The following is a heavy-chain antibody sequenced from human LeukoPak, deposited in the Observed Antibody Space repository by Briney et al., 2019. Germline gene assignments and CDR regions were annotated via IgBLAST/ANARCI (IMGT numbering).Heavy chain of an antibody. CDR3: ARDYGDYANWSDP. J-gene: IGHJ5*02. V-gene: IGHV4-59*01. CDR2: IYYSGNT. CDR1: GGSLSNYY. D-gene: IGHD4-17*01. Sequence: PSETLPLTCTVSGGSLSNYYWIWIRQPPGKGLEWIGYIYYSGNTNYNPSLKSRVTISVDTSKNQFSLKLNSVTAADTAVYYCARDYGDYANWSDPWGQGTLVTVSS.